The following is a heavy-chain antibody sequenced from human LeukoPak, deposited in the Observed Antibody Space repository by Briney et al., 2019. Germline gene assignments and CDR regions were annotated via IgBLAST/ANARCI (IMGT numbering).Heavy chain of an antibody. Sequence: SETLSLTCTVSGGSISSSSYYWGWIRQPPGKGLEWIGSIYYSGSTYYNPSLKSRVTISVDTSKNQFSLKLSSVTAADTAVYYCARGPLLARGLYYFDYWGQGTLVTVSS. CDR3: ARGPLLARGLYYFDY. J-gene: IGHJ4*02. D-gene: IGHD3-10*01. CDR2: IYYSGST. CDR1: GGSISSSSYY. V-gene: IGHV4-39*07.